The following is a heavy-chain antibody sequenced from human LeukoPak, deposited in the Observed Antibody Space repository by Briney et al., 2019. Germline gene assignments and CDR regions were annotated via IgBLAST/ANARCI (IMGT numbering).Heavy chain of an antibody. J-gene: IGHJ6*02. CDR1: GGSISSYY. CDR3: ARAPATYYDFWSGHFGYYYYGMDV. CDR2: IYYSGST. V-gene: IGHV4-59*01. D-gene: IGHD3-3*01. Sequence: SETLSLTCTVSGGSISSYYWSWIRQPPGKGLEWIGYIYYSGSTNYNPSLKSRVTISVDTSKNQFSLKLSSVTAADTAVYYCARAPATYYDFWSGHFGYYYYGMDVWGQGTTVTVSS.